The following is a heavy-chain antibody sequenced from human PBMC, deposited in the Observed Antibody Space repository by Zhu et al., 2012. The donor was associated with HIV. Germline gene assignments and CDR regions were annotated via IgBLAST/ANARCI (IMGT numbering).Heavy chain of an antibody. J-gene: IGHJ3*02. CDR3: AKDRLTLDAFDI. V-gene: IGHV3-23*01. Sequence: EVQLLGSGGGFVYPGGSLRLSCVASGFTFINYGMSWVRQAPGKGPEWVSAISGSGSNTYYIDSVKGRFTISRDNSKNTVFLQMNSLRAEDAAVYYCAKDRLTLDAFDIWGQGTMVTVSS. CDR2: ISGSGSNT. CDR1: GFTFINYG.